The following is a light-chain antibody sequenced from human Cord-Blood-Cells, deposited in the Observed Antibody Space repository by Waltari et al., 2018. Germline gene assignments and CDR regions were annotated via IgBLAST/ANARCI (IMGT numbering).Light chain of an antibody. CDR1: QSISSY. CDR3: QQRYSTPYT. Sequence: DIQMTQSRSSLSASVGDRVTITCRASQSISSYLNWYQQKPGKAPKLLIYAASSLQSGVPSRFSGSGSGTDFTLTISSLQPEDFATYYCQQRYSTPYTFGQGTKLEIK. J-gene: IGKJ2*01. CDR2: AAS. V-gene: IGKV1-39*01.